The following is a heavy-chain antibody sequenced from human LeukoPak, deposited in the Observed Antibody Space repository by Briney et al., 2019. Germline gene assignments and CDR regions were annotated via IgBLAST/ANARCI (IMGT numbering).Heavy chain of an antibody. J-gene: IGHJ4*02. CDR3: AKPWGLYDSSDLPPFDY. V-gene: IGHV3-30-3*02. Sequence: PGGSLRLSCAASGFTFSSYAMHWVRQAPGKGLEWVAVISYDGSNKYYADSVKGRFTISRDNSKNTLYLQMNSLRAEDTAVYYCAKPWGLYDSSDLPPFDYWGQGTLVTVSS. CDR2: ISYDGSNK. D-gene: IGHD3-22*01. CDR1: GFTFSSYA.